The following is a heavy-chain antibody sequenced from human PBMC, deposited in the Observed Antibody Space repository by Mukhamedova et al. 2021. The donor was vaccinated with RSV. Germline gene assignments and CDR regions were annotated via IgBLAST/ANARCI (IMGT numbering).Heavy chain of an antibody. D-gene: IGHD6-13*01. V-gene: IGHV3-23*01. CDR2: ISSSGGST. J-gene: IGHJ2*01. CDR3: AKVGVTAAGYYWYFDL. Sequence: GKGLEWVSSISSSGGSTYYADSVKGRFTVSRDNSKNTLYLQMNSLRTEDTAVYHCAKVGVTAAGYYWYFDLWGRGTLVSVSS.